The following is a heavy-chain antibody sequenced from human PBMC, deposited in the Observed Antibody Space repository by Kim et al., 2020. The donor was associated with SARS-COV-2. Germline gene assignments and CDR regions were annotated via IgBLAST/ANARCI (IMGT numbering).Heavy chain of an antibody. CDR3: ARAGGYSNYVISWFDP. J-gene: IGHJ5*02. D-gene: IGHD4-4*01. Sequence: GGSLRLSCEASRFTFRYYWMHWVRQVLGKGLVWVSRMNSDVSSRGYADSVKGRFTVSRDNAKNTLYLQMNDLRVEDTAIDYCARAGGYSNYVISWFDPWGQGTLVTVSP. CDR1: RFTFRYYW. CDR2: MNSDVSSR. V-gene: IGHV3-74*01.